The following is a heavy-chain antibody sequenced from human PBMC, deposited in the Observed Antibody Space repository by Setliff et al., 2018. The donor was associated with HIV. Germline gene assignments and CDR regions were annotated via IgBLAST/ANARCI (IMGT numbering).Heavy chain of an antibody. V-gene: IGHV4-39*07. CDR2: ISYSGST. CDR1: GGSISGSSYF. J-gene: IGHJ1*01. D-gene: IGHD1-26*01. CDR3: ARQSSGSPEYFQH. Sequence: SETLSLTCTVSGGSISGSSYFLAWIRQPPGRGLEWIGSISYSGSTSYNPSLESRVTISVDTSKNQFSLRLSSVTAADTALYYCARQSSGSPEYFQHWGQGTLVTVSS.